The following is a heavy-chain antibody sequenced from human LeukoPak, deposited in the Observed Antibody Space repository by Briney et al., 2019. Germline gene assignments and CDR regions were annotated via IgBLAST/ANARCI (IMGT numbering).Heavy chain of an antibody. CDR2: IWYDGSNK. D-gene: IGHD6-19*01. J-gene: IGHJ4*02. Sequence: PGGSLRLSCAASGFTFSSSAMSWVRQAPGKGLEWVAVIWYDGSNKYYADSVKGRFTISRDNSKNTLYLQMNSLRAEDTAVYYCARDKSIKQWLVPQNYYFDYWGQGTLVTVSS. V-gene: IGHV3-33*08. CDR3: ARDKSIKQWLVPQNYYFDY. CDR1: GFTFSSSA.